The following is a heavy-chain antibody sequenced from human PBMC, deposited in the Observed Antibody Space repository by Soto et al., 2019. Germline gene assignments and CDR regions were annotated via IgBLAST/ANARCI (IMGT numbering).Heavy chain of an antibody. CDR1: GGTFSSYT. CDR2: IIPILGIA. V-gene: IGHV1-69*08. J-gene: IGHJ6*03. CDR3: ARDGDYRIYYYYYMDV. D-gene: IGHD4-17*01. Sequence: QVQLVQSGAEVKKPGSSVKVSCKASGGTFSSYTISWVRQAPGQGLEWMGRIIPILGIANYAQKFQGRVTITADKSTSTAYMELSSLRSEDTAVYYCARDGDYRIYYYYYMDVWGKGTTVTVSS.